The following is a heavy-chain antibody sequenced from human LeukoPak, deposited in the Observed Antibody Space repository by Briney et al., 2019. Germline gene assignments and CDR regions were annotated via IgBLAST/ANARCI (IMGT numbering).Heavy chain of an antibody. CDR2: ISGRGGST. J-gene: IGHJ4*02. CDR3: AKDGEYQLLSFDY. Sequence: GGSLRLSCAASGFTFSSYAMSWVRQAPGKGLEWVSAISGRGGSTYYADSVKGRFTISRDNSKNTLYLQMNSLRAEDTAVYYCAKDGEYQLLSFDYWGQGTLVTVSS. D-gene: IGHD2-2*01. CDR1: GFTFSSYA. V-gene: IGHV3-23*01.